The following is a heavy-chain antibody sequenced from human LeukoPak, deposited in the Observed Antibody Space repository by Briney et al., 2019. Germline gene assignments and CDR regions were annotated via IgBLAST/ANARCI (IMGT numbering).Heavy chain of an antibody. V-gene: IGHV3-23*01. CDR2: ISGSSGST. CDR3: AKVRIVVVPAESYYFDY. Sequence: HPGGSLRLSCAASGFTFSSYAMSWVRQAPGKGLEWVSAISGSSGSTYYADSVKGRFTISRDNSKNTLYLQMNSLRAEDTAVYYCAKVRIVVVPAESYYFDYWGQGTLVTVSS. D-gene: IGHD2-2*01. J-gene: IGHJ4*02. CDR1: GFTFSSYA.